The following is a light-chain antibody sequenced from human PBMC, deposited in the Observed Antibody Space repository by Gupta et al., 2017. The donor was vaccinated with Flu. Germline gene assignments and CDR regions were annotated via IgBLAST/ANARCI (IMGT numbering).Light chain of an antibody. J-gene: IGLJ1*01. CDR3: CSYGGRGQEV. Sequence: QSALAQPASVSGSPGQSITLSCTGGSSDVGSFNLVSWYQQHPGRAPKLMIYEVTKRPSGVSHRFSASKSGNTASLTISGLKAEDEADDYCCSYGGRGQEVFGTGTNLTVL. CDR1: SSDVGSFNL. V-gene: IGLV2-23*02. CDR2: EVT.